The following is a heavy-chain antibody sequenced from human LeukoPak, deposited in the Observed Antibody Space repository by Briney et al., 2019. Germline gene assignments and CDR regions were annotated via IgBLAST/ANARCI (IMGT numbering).Heavy chain of an antibody. Sequence: SETLSLTCTVSGGSISSSSYYWGWIRQPPGKGLEWIGSIYYSGSTYYNPSLKSRVTISVDTSKNQFSLKLSSVTAADTAVYYCARASYYYDSSGYQAFDIWGRGTMVTVSS. CDR3: ARASYYYDSSGYQAFDI. V-gene: IGHV4-39*07. CDR1: GGSISSSSYY. J-gene: IGHJ3*02. D-gene: IGHD3-22*01. CDR2: IYYSGST.